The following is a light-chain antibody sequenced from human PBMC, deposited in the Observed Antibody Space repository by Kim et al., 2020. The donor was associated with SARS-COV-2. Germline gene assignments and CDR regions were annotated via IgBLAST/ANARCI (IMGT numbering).Light chain of an antibody. CDR1: QDIMNY. J-gene: IGKJ2*01. Sequence: DIKMTQSPPSLSASVGDTITITCQASQDIMNYLNWYQQRPGKAPKLLIYDASTLETGVPARFSGSSSGSKFTLTISRLQPEDFGTFFCQQYDRLPYTFGQGTKLEI. CDR3: QQYDRLPYT. CDR2: DAS. V-gene: IGKV1-33*01.